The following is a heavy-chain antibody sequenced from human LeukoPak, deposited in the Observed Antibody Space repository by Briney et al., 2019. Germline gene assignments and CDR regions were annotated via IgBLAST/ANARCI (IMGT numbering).Heavy chain of an antibody. CDR1: GFTFSSYS. D-gene: IGHD2-15*01. CDR3: ARVGCSGGRCPGYGMDV. J-gene: IGHJ6*02. V-gene: IGHV3-21*01. CDR2: ISSSSSYI. Sequence: TGGSLRLSCAASGFTFSSYSMNWVRQAPGKGLEWVSSISSSSSYIYYADSVKGRFTISRDNAKNSLYLQMNSLRVEDTAVYYCARVGCSGGRCPGYGMDVWGQGTTVTVSS.